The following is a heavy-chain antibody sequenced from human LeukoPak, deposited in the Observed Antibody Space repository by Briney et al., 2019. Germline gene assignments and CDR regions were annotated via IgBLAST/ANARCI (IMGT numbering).Heavy chain of an antibody. CDR1: GGSFSGYY. V-gene: IGHV4-34*01. CDR2: IYYSGST. Sequence: SETLSLTCAVYGGSFSGYYWGWIRQPPGKGLEWIGSIYYSGSTYYNPSLKSRVTISVDTSKNQFSLKLSSVTAADTAVYYCASGYYDSSGPPGAFDIWGQGTMVTVSS. CDR3: ASGYYDSSGPPGAFDI. D-gene: IGHD3-22*01. J-gene: IGHJ3*02.